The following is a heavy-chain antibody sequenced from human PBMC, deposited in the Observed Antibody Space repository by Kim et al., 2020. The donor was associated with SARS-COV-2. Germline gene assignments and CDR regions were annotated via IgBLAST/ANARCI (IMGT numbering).Heavy chain of an antibody. Sequence: SETLSLTCTVSGGSISSGGYYWSWIRQHPGKGLEWIGYIYYSGSTYYNPSLKSRVTISVDTSKNHFSLKLSSVTAADTAVYYCARGWWELRNFDYWGQGTLVTVSS. J-gene: IGHJ4*02. CDR2: IYYSGST. CDR1: GGSISSGGYY. CDR3: ARGWWELRNFDY. D-gene: IGHD1-26*01. V-gene: IGHV4-31*03.